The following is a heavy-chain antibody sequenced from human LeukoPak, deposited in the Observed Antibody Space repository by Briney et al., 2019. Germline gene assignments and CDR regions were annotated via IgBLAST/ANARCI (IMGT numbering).Heavy chain of an antibody. CDR3: ARVAAAGTWYYHYGMDV. J-gene: IGHJ6*02. V-gene: IGHV3-7*03. CDR2: IKQDGSEK. CDR1: GFTFSSYW. D-gene: IGHD6-13*01. Sequence: PGGSLRLSCAASGFTFSSYWMSWVRQAPGKGLEWVANIKQDGSEKYYVDSVKGRFTISRDNAKNSLYLQMNSLRAEDTAVYYCARVAAAGTWYYHYGMDVWGQGTTVTVSS.